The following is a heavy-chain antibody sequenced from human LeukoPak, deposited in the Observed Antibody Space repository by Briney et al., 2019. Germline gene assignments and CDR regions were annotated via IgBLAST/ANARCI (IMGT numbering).Heavy chain of an antibody. D-gene: IGHD4-17*01. Sequence: GTSLRLSCAASGFTFSSYAIHWVRQAPGKGLEWVAVISFDGTHDFYADSVKGRFTISRDNSKNTLYLQMNSLRADDTAVYYCTRARATVTRISSFDIWGQGTMVTVSS. J-gene: IGHJ3*02. CDR3: TRARATVTRISSFDI. CDR1: GFTFSSYA. V-gene: IGHV3-30*04. CDR2: ISFDGTHD.